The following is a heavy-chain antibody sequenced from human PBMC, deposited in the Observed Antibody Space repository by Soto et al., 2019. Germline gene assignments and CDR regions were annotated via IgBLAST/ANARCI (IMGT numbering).Heavy chain of an antibody. CDR1: GFTFSSYG. J-gene: IGHJ6*02. D-gene: IGHD6-19*01. CDR3: VKDGSSGWTYFDDMHX. V-gene: IGHV3-30*18. CDR2: ILYEGSKK. Sequence: PGVSLRLSGAASGFTFSSYGMHWVRQAPGKGLDWVEVILYEGSKKYYEDSVKCRFTISRDNSNNTLYLQMSSLRAEDTALYYCVKDGSSGWTYFDDMHXRGQGTTFTVS.